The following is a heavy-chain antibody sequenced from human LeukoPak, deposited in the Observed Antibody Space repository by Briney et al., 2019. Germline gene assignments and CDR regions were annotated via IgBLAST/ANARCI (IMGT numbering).Heavy chain of an antibody. Sequence: PGGSLRLSCAASGFTFSGFSMHWVRQAPGRGLEYVSAINGNGDKTFYTDSVRGRFTIFRGNSKNTLFLQMGSLRGEDTALYFCARIGMENFYDLWGQGTLVTVSS. J-gene: IGHJ5*02. V-gene: IGHV3-64*02. D-gene: IGHD2/OR15-2a*01. CDR3: ARIGMENFYDL. CDR2: INGNGDKT. CDR1: GFTFSGFS.